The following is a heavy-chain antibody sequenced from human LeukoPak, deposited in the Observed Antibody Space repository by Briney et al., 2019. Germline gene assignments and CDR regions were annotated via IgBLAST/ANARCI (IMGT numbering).Heavy chain of an antibody. CDR2: ISAGGDTT. J-gene: IGHJ4*02. D-gene: IGHD6-25*01. Sequence: PGGSLRLSCAASGFTFSSYAMSWVRQAPGKGLEWVFAISAGGDTTYYADSVKGRFTISRDNSKNTLYLQMNSLRAEDTAVYYCARSIAAADPTGYWGQGTLVTVSS. CDR3: ARSIAAADPTGY. CDR1: GFTFSSYA. V-gene: IGHV3-23*01.